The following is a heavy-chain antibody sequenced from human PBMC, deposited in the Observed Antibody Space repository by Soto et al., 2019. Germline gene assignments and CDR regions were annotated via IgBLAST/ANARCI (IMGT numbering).Heavy chain of an antibody. CDR1: GFTFSSYA. Sequence: EVQLLESGGGLVQPGGSLRLSCAASGFTFSSYAMSWVRQAPGKGLEWVSAISGSGGSTYYADSVKGRFTISRDNSKNTQYLQMDRLRAEDTAVYDCATGRRVNIDDGRDVLGQGTTVTVSS. V-gene: IGHV3-23*01. J-gene: IGHJ6*02. CDR3: ATGRRVNIDDGRDV. D-gene: IGHD3-10*01. CDR2: ISGSGGST.